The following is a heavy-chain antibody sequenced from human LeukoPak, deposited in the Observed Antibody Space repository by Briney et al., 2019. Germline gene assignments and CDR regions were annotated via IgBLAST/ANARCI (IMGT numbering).Heavy chain of an antibody. Sequence: GGSLRLSCAASGFTFSSYSMNWVREAPGKGLEWVSSISSSSSYIYYADSVKGRFTISRDNAKNSLYLQMNSLRAEDTAVYYCARDRTTVVNTYDYWGQGTLVTVSS. J-gene: IGHJ4*02. CDR3: ARDRTTVVNTYDY. CDR1: GFTFSSYS. V-gene: IGHV3-21*01. D-gene: IGHD4-23*01. CDR2: ISSSSSYI.